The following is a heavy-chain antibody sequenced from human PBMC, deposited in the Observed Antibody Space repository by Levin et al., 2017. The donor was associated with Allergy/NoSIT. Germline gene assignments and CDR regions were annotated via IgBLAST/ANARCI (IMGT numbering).Heavy chain of an antibody. CDR3: ASGNGSGSYYSGDAFDI. D-gene: IGHD3-10*01. CDR2: IIPIFGTA. V-gene: IGHV1-69*06. CDR1: GGTFSSYA. J-gene: IGHJ3*02. Sequence: KISCKASGGTFSSYAISWVRQAPGQGLEWMGGIIPIFGTANYAQKFQGRVTITADKSTSTAYMELSSLRSEDTAVYYCASGNGSGSYYSGDAFDIWGQGTMVTVSS.